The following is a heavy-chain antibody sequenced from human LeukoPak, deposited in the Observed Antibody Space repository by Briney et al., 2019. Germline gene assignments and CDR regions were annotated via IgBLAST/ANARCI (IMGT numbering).Heavy chain of an antibody. CDR2: ISSSSTYI. CDR3: ARDKGTEGLLPRGDWYFDL. V-gene: IGHV3-21*01. Sequence: GGSLRLSCAASGFTFSSYSMNWVRQTPGKGLEWVSSISSSSTYIYYAGSVKGRFTISRDNAKNSLFLQMNSLRAEDTAVYYCARDKGTEGLLPRGDWYFDLWGRGTLVTVSS. J-gene: IGHJ2*01. CDR1: GFTFSSYS. D-gene: IGHD3-3*01.